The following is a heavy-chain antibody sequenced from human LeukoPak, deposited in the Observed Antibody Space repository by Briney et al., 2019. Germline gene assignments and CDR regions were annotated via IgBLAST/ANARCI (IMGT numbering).Heavy chain of an antibody. CDR1: GGSFSGYY. CDR2: INHSGST. CDR3: ASRKITMVRGVKNWFDP. J-gene: IGHJ5*02. Sequence: SQTLSLTCAVYGGSFSGYYWSWIRQPPGKGLEWIGEINHSGSTNYNPSLKSRVTISVDTSKNQFSLKLSSATAADTAVYYCASRKITMVRGVKNWFDPWGQGTLVTVSS. V-gene: IGHV4-34*01. D-gene: IGHD3-10*01.